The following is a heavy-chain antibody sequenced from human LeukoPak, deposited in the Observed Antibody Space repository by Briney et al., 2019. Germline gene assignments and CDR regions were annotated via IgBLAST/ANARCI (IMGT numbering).Heavy chain of an antibody. V-gene: IGHV3-21*01. CDR1: GFTFSSYS. Sequence: GGSLRLSCAASGFTFSSYSMNWVRQAPGKGLEWVSSISSSSSYIYYADSVKSRFTISTDNAKNSLYLQMNSLRAEDTAVYYCAKSVDTAMVLAIWGQGTMVTVSS. D-gene: IGHD5-18*01. J-gene: IGHJ3*02. CDR2: ISSSSSYI. CDR3: AKSVDTAMVLAI.